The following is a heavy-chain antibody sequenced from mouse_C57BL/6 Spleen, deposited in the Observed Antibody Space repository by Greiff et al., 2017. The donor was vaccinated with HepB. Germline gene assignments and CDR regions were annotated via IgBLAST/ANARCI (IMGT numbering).Heavy chain of an antibody. J-gene: IGHJ1*03. D-gene: IGHD1-1*01. CDR3: ARVYYGSSYLDV. V-gene: IGHV5-9*01. CDR2: ISGGGGNT. Sequence: EVKVVESGGGLVKPGGSLKLSCAASGFTFSSYTMSWVRQTPEKRLEWVATISGGGGNTYYPDSVKGRFTISRDNAKNTLYLQMSSLRSEDTALYYCARVYYGSSYLDVWGTGTTVTVSS. CDR1: GFTFSSYT.